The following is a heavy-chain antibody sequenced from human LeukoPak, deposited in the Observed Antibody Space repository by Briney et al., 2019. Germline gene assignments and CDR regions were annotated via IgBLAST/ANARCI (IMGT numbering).Heavy chain of an antibody. J-gene: IGHJ4*02. CDR2: IYYSGNT. D-gene: IGHD3-10*02. V-gene: IGHV4-59*01. Sequence: PSETLSLTRTVSGGSISPYYWGWIRQPPGKGLEWLGYIYYSGNTDYNPSLKSRVAISVDTSKNQFSLKLSSVTAADTAVYYCARSTGTTMFIDYWGQGTLVTVSS. CDR3: ARSTGTTMFIDY. CDR1: GGSISPYY.